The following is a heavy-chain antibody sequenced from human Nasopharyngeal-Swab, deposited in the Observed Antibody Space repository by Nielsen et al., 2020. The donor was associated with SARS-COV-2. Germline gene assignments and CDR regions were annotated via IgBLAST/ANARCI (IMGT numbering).Heavy chain of an antibody. Sequence: SVKVSCKGVGYIFTTYGINWVRQAPGQGLEWMGGIIPIFGTANYAQKFQGRVTITADKSTSTAYMELSSLRSEDTAVYYCARGSTVVTPVDYWGQGTLVTVSS. CDR1: GYIFTTYG. D-gene: IGHD4-23*01. J-gene: IGHJ4*02. V-gene: IGHV1-69*06. CDR2: IIPIFGTA. CDR3: ARGSTVVTPVDY.